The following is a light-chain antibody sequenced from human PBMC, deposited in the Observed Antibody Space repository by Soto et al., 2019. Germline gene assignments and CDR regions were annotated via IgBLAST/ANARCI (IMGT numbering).Light chain of an antibody. Sequence: QSPSSLSASVGDRVTITCRASQGIRNDLDWYQQKPGKAPKCLIYAASSLHTGVPSRFSGSGSGTAFTLTISNLQPEDFATYFCLQHNSYIFTFGPGTKVDIK. CDR2: AAS. V-gene: IGKV1-17*02. CDR1: QGIRND. CDR3: LQHNSYIFT. J-gene: IGKJ3*01.